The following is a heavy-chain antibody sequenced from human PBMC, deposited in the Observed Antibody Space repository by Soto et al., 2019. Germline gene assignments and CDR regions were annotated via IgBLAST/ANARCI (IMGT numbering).Heavy chain of an antibody. CDR2: IYYSGST. J-gene: IGHJ4*02. D-gene: IGHD3-9*01. Sequence: SETLSLTCTVSGGSISSYYWSWIRQPPGKGLEWIGYIYYSGSTNYNPSLKSRVTISVDTSKNQFSLKLSSVTAADTAVYYCARGKGANYDILTVDFDYWGQGTLVTVSS. CDR1: GGSISSYY. V-gene: IGHV4-59*01. CDR3: ARGKGANYDILTVDFDY.